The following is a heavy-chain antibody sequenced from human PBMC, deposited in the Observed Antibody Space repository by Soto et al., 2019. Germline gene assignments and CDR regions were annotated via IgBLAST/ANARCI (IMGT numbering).Heavy chain of an antibody. CDR2: IYYSGST. CDR3: AVEVVDIVATGYSRGWYPDYFDY. J-gene: IGHJ4*02. Sequence: TSETLSLTCAVSGGSISSGGYSWSWIRQPPGKGLEWIGYIYYSGSTYYNPSLKSRVTISVDTSKNQFYLKLSSVTDADTAVYYCAVEVVDIVATGYSRGWYPDYFDYWGQGTLVPVSS. D-gene: IGHD6-19*01. CDR1: GGSISSGGYS. V-gene: IGHV4-31*11.